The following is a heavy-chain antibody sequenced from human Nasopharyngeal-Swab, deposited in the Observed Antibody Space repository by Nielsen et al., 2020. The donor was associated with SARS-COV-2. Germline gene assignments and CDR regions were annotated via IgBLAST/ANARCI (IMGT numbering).Heavy chain of an antibody. D-gene: IGHD3-22*01. J-gene: IGHJ3*02. V-gene: IGHV4-31*03. CDR2: IYYSGST. Sequence: SETLPLTCTFCGCSISRGGYYRTWIRQHPGEGLEWIGYIYYSGSTYYNPSLKSRVTISVDTSKNQFSLKLSSVTAADTAVYYCARATITMIVVVDAFDIWGQGTMVTVSS. CDR1: GCSISRGGYY. CDR3: ARATITMIVVVDAFDI.